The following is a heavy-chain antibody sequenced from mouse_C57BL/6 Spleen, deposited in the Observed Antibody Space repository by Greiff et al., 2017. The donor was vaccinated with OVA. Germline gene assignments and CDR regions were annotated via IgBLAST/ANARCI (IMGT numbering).Heavy chain of an antibody. CDR3: ASSLYYYGSSYWYFDV. CDR2: INPNNGGT. D-gene: IGHD1-1*01. CDR1: GYTFTDYY. Sequence: EVQLQQSGPELVKPGASVKISCKASGYTFTDYYMNWVKQSHGKSLEWIGDINPNNGGTSYNQKFKGKATLTVDKSSSTAYMELRSLTSEDSAVYYCASSLYYYGSSYWYFDVWGTGTTVTVSS. J-gene: IGHJ1*03. V-gene: IGHV1-26*01.